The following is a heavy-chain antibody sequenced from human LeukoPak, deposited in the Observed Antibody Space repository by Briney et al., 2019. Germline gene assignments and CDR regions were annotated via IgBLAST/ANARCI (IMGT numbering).Heavy chain of an antibody. D-gene: IGHD2-15*01. CDR2: IKQDGSEK. CDR3: ARDGTQFDCSGGSCYGGRLYAFDI. Sequence: PGGSLRLSCAASGFTFSSYWMSWVRQAPGKGLEWVANIKQDGSEKYYVDSVKGRFTISRDNAKNSLYLQMNSLRAEDTAVYYCARDGTQFDCSGGSCYGGRLYAFDIWGQGTMVTVSS. V-gene: IGHV3-7*01. J-gene: IGHJ3*02. CDR1: GFTFSSYW.